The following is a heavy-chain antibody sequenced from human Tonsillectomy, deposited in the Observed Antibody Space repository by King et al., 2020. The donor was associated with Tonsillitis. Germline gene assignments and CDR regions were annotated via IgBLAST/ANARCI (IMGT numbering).Heavy chain of an antibody. V-gene: IGHV1-18*04. D-gene: IGHD5-12*01. Sequence: QLVQSGAEVKKPGASVTVSCKASGYTFTSHGISWLRQAPGKGLEWMGWISAYNGDTNYAQRLQGRVTMTRDTSTSTAYMELRSLRSDDTAVYYCARDMRGSIPTFDAFNICGQGTMVTVSS. CDR2: ISAYNGDT. CDR1: GYTFTSHG. J-gene: IGHJ3*02. CDR3: ARDMRGSIPTFDAFNI.